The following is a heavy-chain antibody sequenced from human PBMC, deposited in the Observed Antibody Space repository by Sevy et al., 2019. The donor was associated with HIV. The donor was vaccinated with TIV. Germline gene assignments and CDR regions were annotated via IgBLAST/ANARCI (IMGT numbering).Heavy chain of an antibody. V-gene: IGHV3-23*01. CDR1: GFTFSNYA. CDR3: AKGCGIAARLPYYYGIDV. J-gene: IGHJ6*02. CDR2: VGSGGSR. Sequence: GGSLRLSCAASGFTFSNYAMSWVRQAPGKGLEWVSGVGSGGSRYYADSLKGRFTISRDNSKNTLYLQMNSLRAEDTAVYYCAKGCGIAARLPYYYGIDVWGQGTTVTVSS. D-gene: IGHD6-6*01.